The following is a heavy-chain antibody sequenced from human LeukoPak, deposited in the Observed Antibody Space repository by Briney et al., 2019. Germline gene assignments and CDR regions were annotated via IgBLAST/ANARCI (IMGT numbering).Heavy chain of an antibody. Sequence: ASVKVSCKASGYTFTVYYMHWVRQAPGQGLEWMGWINPNSGGTNYAQKFQGRVTMTRDTSISTAYMELSRLRSDDTAVYYCARDFEGNCGGDCYPGAFDIWGQGTMVTVSS. CDR3: ARDFEGNCGGDCYPGAFDI. J-gene: IGHJ3*02. V-gene: IGHV1-2*02. D-gene: IGHD2-21*02. CDR2: INPNSGGT. CDR1: GYTFTVYY.